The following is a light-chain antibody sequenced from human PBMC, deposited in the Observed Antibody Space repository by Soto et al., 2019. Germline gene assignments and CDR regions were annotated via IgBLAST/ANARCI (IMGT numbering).Light chain of an antibody. V-gene: IGKV3-20*01. CDR2: AAF. J-gene: IGKJ3*01. Sequence: EVVLTQSPGTLYLSPGEGATLSCTASQIISDNYLAWYQKKPGQAPRLLIHAAFYRATGIPNRFSGRGSGTDFTLTISRLEPEDFAVYYCQYYGRSLQTFGPGTKVD. CDR3: QYYGRSLQT. CDR1: QIISDNY.